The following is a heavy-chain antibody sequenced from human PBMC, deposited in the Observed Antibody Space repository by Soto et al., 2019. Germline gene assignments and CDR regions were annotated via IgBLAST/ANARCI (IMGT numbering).Heavy chain of an antibody. CDR2: IYWDNDK. J-gene: IGHJ6*02. Sequence: QITLKESGPTLVKPTQTLTLTCTFSGFSLNTGGLAVGWIRQPPGKALEWLALIYWDNDKRYSPSLRSRLTTTKDTSKNHVVLTMTNMDPVDAATYYCVHSRCGGDCLQSYSSHYYYGMDVWGQGTTVTVSS. D-gene: IGHD2-21*02. V-gene: IGHV2-5*02. CDR3: VHSRCGGDCLQSYSSHYYYGMDV. CDR1: GFSLNTGGLA.